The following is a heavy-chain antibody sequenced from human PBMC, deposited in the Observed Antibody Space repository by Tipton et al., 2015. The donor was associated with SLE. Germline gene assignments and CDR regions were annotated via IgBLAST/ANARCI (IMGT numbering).Heavy chain of an antibody. CDR2: MNPNSGST. V-gene: IGHV1-8*01. CDR1: GYTFTSYD. J-gene: IGHJ4*02. Sequence: QSGAEVKKPGASVKVSCKASGYTFTSYDINWVRQATGQGLEWMGWMNPNSGSTGYAQKFQGRVTITRNPSINTAYMELSSLRSEDTAVYYCARAPRGRSDYYFDYWGQGTLVTVSS. D-gene: IGHD3-16*01. CDR3: ARAPRGRSDYYFDY.